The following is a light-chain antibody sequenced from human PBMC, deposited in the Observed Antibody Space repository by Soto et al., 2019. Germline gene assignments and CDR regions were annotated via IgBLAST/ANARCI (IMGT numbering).Light chain of an antibody. V-gene: IGLV2-14*01. CDR1: SSDVGGYDY. J-gene: IGLJ2*01. Sequence: QSALTQPASVSGSPGQSITISCTGTSSDVGGYDYVSWYQQHPGKAPKLLIFDVSKRPSGVSYRFSGSTSGNTASLTISGLQAEDEADYYCSSYASSITLVFGGGTQLTVL. CDR2: DVS. CDR3: SSYASSITLV.